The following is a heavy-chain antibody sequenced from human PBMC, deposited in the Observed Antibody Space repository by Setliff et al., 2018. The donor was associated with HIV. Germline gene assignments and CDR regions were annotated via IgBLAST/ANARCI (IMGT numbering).Heavy chain of an antibody. D-gene: IGHD1-26*01. CDR3: ARRKTHSGSFHDAFDI. CDR2: IIPIYGTA. CDR1: GDIFSRYG. J-gene: IGHJ3*02. V-gene: IGHV1-69*13. Sequence: SVMVSCKASGDIFSRYGISWVRQAPGQGLEWMGGIIPIYGTANSAQKFQGRVTITADESTSTAYMELSTLRSEDTAVYYCARRKTHSGSFHDAFDIWGQGTMVTVSS.